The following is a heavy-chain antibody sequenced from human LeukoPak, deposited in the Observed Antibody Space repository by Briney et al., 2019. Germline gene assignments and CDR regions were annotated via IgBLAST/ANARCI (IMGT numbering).Heavy chain of an antibody. D-gene: IGHD3-3*02. J-gene: IGHJ5*02. CDR1: GFTFSDYY. V-gene: IGHV3-11*01. CDR2: ISSSGSTI. CDR3: AKAVSTINNWFDP. Sequence: GGSLRLSCAASGFTFSDYYMSWIRQAPGKGLEWVSYISSSGSTIYYADSVKGRFTISRDNAKNSLYLQMNSLRAEDTALYYCAKAVSTINNWFDPWGQGTLVTVSS.